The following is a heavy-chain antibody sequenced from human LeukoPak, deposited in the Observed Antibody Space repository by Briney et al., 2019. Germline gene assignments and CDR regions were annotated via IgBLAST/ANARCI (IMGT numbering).Heavy chain of an antibody. J-gene: IGHJ6*02. CDR1: GYTFTSYY. V-gene: IGHV1-46*01. D-gene: IGHD2-2*01. CDR2: INPSGGST. Sequence: GASVKVSCKASGYTFTSYYMHWVRQAPGQGLEWMGIINPSGGSTSYAQKFQGRVTMTRDTSTSTVYMELSSLRTEDTAVYYWARGGIVVVPEPCYGMDVWGQGTTVTVSS. CDR3: ARGGIVVVPEPCYGMDV.